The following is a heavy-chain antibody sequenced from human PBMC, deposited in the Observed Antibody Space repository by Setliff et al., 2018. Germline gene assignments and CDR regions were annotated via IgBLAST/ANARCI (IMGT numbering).Heavy chain of an antibody. J-gene: IGHJ6*02. D-gene: IGHD3-22*01. V-gene: IGHV3-30-3*01. CDR3: AQEYYDSSGFSYGMDV. Sequence: GGSLRLSCAASGFTFNGYAMNWVRQVPGKGLEWVAVISSDGNIKFHAESVKGRFTISRDNSKNTQYLQMHSLRVEDTAVYYCAQEYYDSSGFSYGMDVWGQGTTVTVSS. CDR1: GFTFNGYA. CDR2: ISSDGNIK.